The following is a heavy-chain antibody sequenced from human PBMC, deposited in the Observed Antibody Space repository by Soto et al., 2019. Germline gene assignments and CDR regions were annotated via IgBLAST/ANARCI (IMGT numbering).Heavy chain of an antibody. CDR3: ARESHDILAGPPWVWYFDL. J-gene: IGHJ2*01. CDR1: GGSFSGYY. CDR2: INDRGSI. Sequence: QVQLQQWGAGPLRPLETLSLTCGVSGGSFSGYYWAWIRQSPGKGLEWIGEINDRGSINYNTSMKSSVSISVDTSKNHYSLNRRPVTAGDTAVYYCARESHDILAGPPWVWYFDLWGRGTLVTVSS. D-gene: IGHD3-9*01. V-gene: IGHV4-34*01.